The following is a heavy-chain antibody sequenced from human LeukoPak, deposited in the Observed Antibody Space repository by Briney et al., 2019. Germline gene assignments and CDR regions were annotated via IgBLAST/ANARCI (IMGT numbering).Heavy chain of an antibody. CDR1: GFTFDDYG. D-gene: IGHD6-19*01. CDR2: IKQDGSEK. V-gene: IGHV3-7*01. Sequence: GGSLRLSCAASGFTFDDYGMSWVRQAPGKGLEWVANIKQDGSEKYYVDSVKGRFTISRDNAKNSLYLQMNSLRAEDTAVYYCAGDSSGWFRPLSEDYWGQGTLVTVSS. CDR3: AGDSSGWFRPLSEDY. J-gene: IGHJ4*02.